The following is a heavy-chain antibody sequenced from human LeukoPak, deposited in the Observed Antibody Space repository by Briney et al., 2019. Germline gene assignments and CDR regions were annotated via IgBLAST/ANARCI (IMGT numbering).Heavy chain of an antibody. CDR1: GYSFTTYW. CDR2: IYPGDSDT. CDR3: ARQMITGYAFDI. J-gene: IGHJ3*02. V-gene: IGHV5-51*01. Sequence: GESPKISCKGSGYSFTTYWLAWVRQMPGKGLEWMGIIYPGDSDTRYSPSFQGQVTISADKSISAAYLQWSRLKASDTAMYYCARQMITGYAFDIWGQGTMVTVSS. D-gene: IGHD3-16*01.